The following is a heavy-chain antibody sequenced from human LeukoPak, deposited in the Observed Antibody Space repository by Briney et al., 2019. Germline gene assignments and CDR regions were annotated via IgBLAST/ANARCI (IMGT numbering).Heavy chain of an antibody. J-gene: IGHJ4*02. V-gene: IGHV3-7*01. CDR1: GFTFSSYW. CDR3: ARGQIVGVQGDF. D-gene: IGHD1-26*01. Sequence: GGSLRLSCAASGFTFSSYWMSWVRQALGKGLEWVANIKQDGSEKYYVDSVKGRFTISRDSSKNTVYLQMNSLTAEDTAVYYCARGQIVGVQGDFWGQGTLVTVSS. CDR2: IKQDGSEK.